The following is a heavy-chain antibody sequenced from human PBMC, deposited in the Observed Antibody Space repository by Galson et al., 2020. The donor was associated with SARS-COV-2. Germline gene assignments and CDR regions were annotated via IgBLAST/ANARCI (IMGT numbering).Heavy chain of an antibody. V-gene: IGHV1-2*02. CDR2: VNPNTGYM. D-gene: IGHD6-13*01. CDR3: ARDRISAPDDFDY. CDR1: GYSFTDYY. J-gene: IGHJ4*02. Sequence: ASVKVSCQASGYSFTDYYMHWVRQAPGEGLAWMGWVNPNTGYMKYKEKFQGRVSMTRDTSISTAYMELSRLTSDDTAVYYCARDRISAPDDFDYWGQGTLVTVS.